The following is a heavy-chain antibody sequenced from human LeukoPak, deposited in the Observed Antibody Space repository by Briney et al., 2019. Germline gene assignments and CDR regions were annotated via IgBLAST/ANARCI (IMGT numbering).Heavy chain of an antibody. J-gene: IGHJ3*01. CDR2: ISGSGGST. Sequence: GGSLRLSCAASGFTVSSSYMSWVRQAPGKGLEWVSAISGSGGSTYYADSVKGRFTISRDNSKNTLYLQMNSLRAEDTAVYYCAKAYYDILTGYYSWGQGTMVTVSS. CDR1: GFTVSSSY. CDR3: AKAYYDILTGYYS. V-gene: IGHV3-23*01. D-gene: IGHD3-9*01.